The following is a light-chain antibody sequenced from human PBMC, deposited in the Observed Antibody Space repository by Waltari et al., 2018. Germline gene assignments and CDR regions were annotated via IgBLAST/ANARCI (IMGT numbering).Light chain of an antibody. CDR3: SSYTTTTAWV. CDR1: GIALVPYTI. J-gene: IGLJ3*02. V-gene: IGLV2-14*01. CDR2: EVS. Sequence: SALTQPASASGSLEQSITIPSIGTGIALVPYTIFSWYQQHPGKVPNPLIYEVSNRPSGVSDRFSGSKSGNTASLTISGLQAEDEADYYCSSYTTTTAWVFGGGTELTVL.